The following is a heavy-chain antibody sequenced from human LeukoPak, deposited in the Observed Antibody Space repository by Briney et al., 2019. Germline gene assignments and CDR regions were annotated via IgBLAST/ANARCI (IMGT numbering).Heavy chain of an antibody. Sequence: SETLSLTCTVSGGSISSSSYYWGWIRQPPGKGLEWIGSIYYSGSTYYNPSLKSRVTISVDTSKNQFSLKLSSVTAADTAVDYYPRASGSYSDYFDYWGQGTLVTVSS. CDR1: GGSISSSSYY. D-gene: IGHD1-26*01. CDR3: PRASGSYSDYFDY. V-gene: IGHV4-39*01. J-gene: IGHJ4*02. CDR2: IYYSGST.